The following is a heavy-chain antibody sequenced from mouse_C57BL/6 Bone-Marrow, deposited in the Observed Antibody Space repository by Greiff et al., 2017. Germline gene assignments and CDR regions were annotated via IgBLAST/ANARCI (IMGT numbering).Heavy chain of an antibody. D-gene: IGHD1-1*01. V-gene: IGHV1-26*01. CDR2: INPNNGGT. CDR1: GFTFTDYY. J-gene: IGHJ2*01. CDR3: ASHYYGSSYAYLDY. Sequence: EVQLQQSGPELVKPGASVKISCTASGFTFTDYYMNWVKQSPGKSLEWIGDINPNNGGTSYTQKFKGKATLTVDKSSSQAYMQLRSLTSEDSAVYYCASHYYGSSYAYLDYWGQGTTLTVSS.